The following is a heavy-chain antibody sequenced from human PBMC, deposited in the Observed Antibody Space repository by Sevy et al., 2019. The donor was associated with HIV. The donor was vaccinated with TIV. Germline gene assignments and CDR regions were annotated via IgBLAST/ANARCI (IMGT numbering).Heavy chain of an antibody. V-gene: IGHV3-23*01. CDR2: IYGSSGAT. CDR3: AGGRYDSSGSFDAFDI. D-gene: IGHD3-22*01. CDR1: GFTFNSYA. Sequence: GGSLRLSCKPSGFTFNSYAMNWVRQAPGKGLEWVSTIYGSSGATYYGDSVKGRFTISRDNSKNTLYLQMNSLRTEDTAVYYCAGGRYDSSGSFDAFDIWGQGTMVTVSS. J-gene: IGHJ3*02.